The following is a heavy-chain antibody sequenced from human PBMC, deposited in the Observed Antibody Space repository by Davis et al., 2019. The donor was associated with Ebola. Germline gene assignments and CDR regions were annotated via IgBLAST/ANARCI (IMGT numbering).Heavy chain of an antibody. CDR2: IYYSGST. Sequence: SETLSLTCTVSGGSISSGDYYWSWIRQPPGKGLEWIGYIYYSGSTYYNPSLKSRVTISVDTSKNQFSLKLSSVTAADTAVYYCASEDRYSGSYVGYWGQGTLVTVSS. V-gene: IGHV4-30-4*01. CDR1: GGSISSGDYY. D-gene: IGHD1-26*01. J-gene: IGHJ4*02. CDR3: ASEDRYSGSYVGY.